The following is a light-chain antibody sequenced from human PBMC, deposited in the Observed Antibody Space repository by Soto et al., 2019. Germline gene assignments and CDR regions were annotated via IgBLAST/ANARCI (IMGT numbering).Light chain of an antibody. CDR3: PHADSFPLIT. Sequence: DIQMTQSPSSVSASVGDRVTITCRSSEDISTWLAWYQQKPGKAPKLLIYAASSLQSGVPSRFSGSGSGTDCPLTISSLQPEDFATYYCPHADSFPLITFGQGTRLDIK. J-gene: IGKJ5*01. V-gene: IGKV1-12*01. CDR2: AAS. CDR1: EDISTW.